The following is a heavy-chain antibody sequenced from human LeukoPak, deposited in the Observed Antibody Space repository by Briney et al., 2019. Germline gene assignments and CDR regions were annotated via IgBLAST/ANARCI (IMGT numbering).Heavy chain of an antibody. Sequence: ASVRVSCKASGYTFTGYYMHWVRQAPGQGLEWMGWINPNSGGTNYAQKFQGRVTMTRDTSISTTYMELSRLRSDDTAVYYCARAQAPGFGELLSCWFDPWGQGTLVTVSS. V-gene: IGHV1-2*02. D-gene: IGHD3-10*01. J-gene: IGHJ5*02. CDR3: ARAQAPGFGELLSCWFDP. CDR1: GYTFTGYY. CDR2: INPNSGGT.